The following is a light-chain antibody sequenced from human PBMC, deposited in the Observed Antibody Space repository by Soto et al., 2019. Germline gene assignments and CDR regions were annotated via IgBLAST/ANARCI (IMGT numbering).Light chain of an antibody. J-gene: IGLJ2*01. CDR3: SSVTSSNTVL. V-gene: IGLV2-14*01. CDR2: NVS. Sequence: QSALTQPASVSGSPGQSITLSCTGTSSDVGGYNYVSWYQQHPGKAPKLIIYNVSNRPSGVSNRFSGSKSVNTASLTISGVQAEDEGHYYCSSVTSSNTVLFGGGTKLTVL. CDR1: SSDVGGYNY.